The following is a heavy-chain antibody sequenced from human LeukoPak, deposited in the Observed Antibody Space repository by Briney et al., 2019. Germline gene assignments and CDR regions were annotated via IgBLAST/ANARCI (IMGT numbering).Heavy chain of an antibody. D-gene: IGHD5-18*01. J-gene: IGHJ4*02. Sequence: GGSLRLSCAASGFTFSDYYMSWIRQAPEKGLEWVSYIGSSSSYTNYADSVKGRFTISRDNAKNSLYLQMNSLRAEDTAVYYCARGVVPAASVDTAMVSPDYWGQGTLVTVSS. CDR2: IGSSSSYT. CDR3: ARGVVPAASVDTAMVSPDY. CDR1: GFTFSDYY. V-gene: IGHV3-11*06.